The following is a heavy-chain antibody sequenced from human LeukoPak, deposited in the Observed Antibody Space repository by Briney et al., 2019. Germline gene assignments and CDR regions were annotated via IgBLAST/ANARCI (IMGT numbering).Heavy chain of an antibody. J-gene: IGHJ4*02. CDR1: GFTFSSYA. V-gene: IGHV3-23*01. Sequence: GGSLRLSCAASGFTFSSYAMSWVRQSPGKGLEWVSAISGSGGNTYSADSVKGRCTISRDNSKKTLFLHMNSLRAEDTAVYYCARGMSATSGYLELEYWGQGTLVTFST. D-gene: IGHD3-22*01. CDR2: ISGSGGNT. CDR3: ARGMSATSGYLELEY.